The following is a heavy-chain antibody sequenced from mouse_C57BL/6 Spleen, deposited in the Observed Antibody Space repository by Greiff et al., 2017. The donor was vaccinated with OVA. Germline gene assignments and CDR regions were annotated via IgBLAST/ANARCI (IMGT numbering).Heavy chain of an antibody. CDR1: GYTFTSYG. J-gene: IGHJ4*01. Sequence: QVQLQQSGAELARPGASVKLSCKASGYTFTSYGISWVKQSTGQGLEWIGEIYPRSGNTYYNEKFKGKATLTADKSSSTAYMELRSLTSEDSAVYFCARVDYNHYAMDYWGQGTSVTVSS. D-gene: IGHD1-3*01. CDR3: ARVDYNHYAMDY. V-gene: IGHV1-81*01. CDR2: IYPRSGNT.